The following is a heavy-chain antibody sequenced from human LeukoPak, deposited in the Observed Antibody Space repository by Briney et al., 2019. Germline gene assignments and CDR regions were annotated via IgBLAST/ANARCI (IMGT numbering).Heavy chain of an antibody. CDR1: GLTFSRNW. Sequence: GGSLRLSCAASGLTFSRNWMHWVRQTPGKGLVWVSRINSDGSTTTYADSVKGRFTISRDNAKNTLYLQMSSLRAEDTAVYFCARSERYYYDSSDYYAFDYWGQGTLVTVSS. CDR2: INSDGSTT. CDR3: ARSERYYYDSSDYYAFDY. V-gene: IGHV3-74*01. J-gene: IGHJ4*02. D-gene: IGHD3-22*01.